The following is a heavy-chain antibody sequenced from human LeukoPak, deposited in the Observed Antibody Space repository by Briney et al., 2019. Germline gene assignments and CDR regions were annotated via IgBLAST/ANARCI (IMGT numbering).Heavy chain of an antibody. CDR3: ARAVTLELRSDAFDI. CDR1: GYTFTGYY. Sequence: AASVKVSCKASGYTFTGYYMHWVRQAPGQGLEWMGWINPNSGGTNYAQKFQGRVTMTRDTSISTAYMELSRLRSDDTAVYYCARAVTLELRSDAFDIWGQGTMVTVSS. V-gene: IGHV1-2*02. D-gene: IGHD1-7*01. CDR2: INPNSGGT. J-gene: IGHJ3*02.